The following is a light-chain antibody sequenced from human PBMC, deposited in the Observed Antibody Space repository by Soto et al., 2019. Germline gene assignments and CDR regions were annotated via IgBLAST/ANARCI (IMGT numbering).Light chain of an antibody. CDR1: QSVSSY. V-gene: IGKV3-11*01. CDR3: QQRGKWPRT. Sequence: EIVLTQSPATLSLSPGERATLSYRASQSVSSYLAWYQQKPGQAPRLLIYDASNRATDIPARFSGSGSGTDFTLTISSLESEDFAVYYCQQRGKWPRTFGQGTKLEIK. CDR2: DAS. J-gene: IGKJ2*01.